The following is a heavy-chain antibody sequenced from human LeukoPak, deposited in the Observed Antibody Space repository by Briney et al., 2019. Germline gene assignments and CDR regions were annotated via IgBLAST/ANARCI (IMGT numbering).Heavy chain of an antibody. CDR2: INSDGSST. CDR1: GFIFSSYW. Sequence: LGGSLRLSCGASGFIFSSYWMTLVRQAPGKGLVWVSRINSDGSSTSYADSVKGRFTISRDNAKNTLYLQMNSLRAEDTAVYYCARDQGAGYDYWGQGTLVTVSS. D-gene: IGHD3-9*01. V-gene: IGHV3-74*01. J-gene: IGHJ4*02. CDR3: ARDQGAGYDY.